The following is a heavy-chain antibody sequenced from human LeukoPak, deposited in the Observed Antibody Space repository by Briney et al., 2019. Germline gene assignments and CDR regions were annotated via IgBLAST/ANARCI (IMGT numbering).Heavy chain of an antibody. J-gene: IGHJ6*03. CDR2: ISSSGSTI. Sequence: GGSLRLSCAASGFTFSSYEMNWVRQAPGKGLEWVSYISSSGSTIYYADSVKGRFTISRDNAKNSLYLQMNSLRAEDTAVYYCARDWREYSSSSPYYYYYMDVWGKGTTVTVSS. V-gene: IGHV3-48*03. CDR1: GFTFSSYE. D-gene: IGHD6-6*01. CDR3: ARDWREYSSSSPYYYYYMDV.